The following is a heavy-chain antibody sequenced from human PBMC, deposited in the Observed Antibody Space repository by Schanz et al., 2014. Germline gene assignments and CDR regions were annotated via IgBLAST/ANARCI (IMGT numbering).Heavy chain of an antibody. CDR3: VRVSFADPRLYRGMDRDIDY. J-gene: IGHJ4*02. Sequence: VQLVESGGGVVQPGRSLRLSCAASGFTFSSYAMSWVRQAPGKGLEWVSAISGSGGSTYYADSVKGRFTISRDNSKNTLYLQMNSLRAEDTAVYYCVRVSFADPRLYRGMDRDIDYWGQGTLVTVSS. CDR1: GFTFSSYA. D-gene: IGHD5-18*01. V-gene: IGHV3-23*04. CDR2: ISGSGGST.